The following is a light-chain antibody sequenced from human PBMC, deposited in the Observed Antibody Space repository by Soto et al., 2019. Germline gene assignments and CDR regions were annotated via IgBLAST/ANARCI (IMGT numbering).Light chain of an antibody. V-gene: IGKV1-5*03. CDR2: KAS. Sequence: EIRMTQSPSTLSASVGERATITCRASQSISTLLAWHQQKPGKAPLLLISKASSLESGVPSRFSGSGSGTVFILTISSLHPDFSASYYRQQYNSYRAFGQGTKVDIK. CDR1: QSISTL. CDR3: QQYNSYRA. J-gene: IGKJ1*01.